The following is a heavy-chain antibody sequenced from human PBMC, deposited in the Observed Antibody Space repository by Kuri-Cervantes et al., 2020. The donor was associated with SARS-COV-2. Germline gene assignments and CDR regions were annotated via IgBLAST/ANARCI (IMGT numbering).Heavy chain of an antibody. J-gene: IGHJ4*02. Sequence: GESLKISCAASGFTFSSYSMNWVRQAPGKGLEWVSSISSSSSYIYYADSVKGRFTISRDNAKNSLYLQMNSLRAEDTAVYYCARDLTLYDSSGLDFDYWGQGTLVTVSS. CDR3: ARDLTLYDSSGLDFDY. V-gene: IGHV3-21*01. D-gene: IGHD3-22*01. CDR2: ISSSSSYI. CDR1: GFTFSSYS.